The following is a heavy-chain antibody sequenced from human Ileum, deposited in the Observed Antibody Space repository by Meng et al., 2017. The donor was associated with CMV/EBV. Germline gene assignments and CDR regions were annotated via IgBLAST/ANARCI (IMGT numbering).Heavy chain of an antibody. D-gene: IGHD2-15*01. CDR1: GGSITSGNYY. J-gene: IGHJ4*02. CDR3: VRQVVAASFDY. CDR2: IYYSGSP. V-gene: IGHV4-30-4*08. Sequence: SGPGLMKPSQTLSLPCTVSGGSITSGNYYWSWIRQPPGRGLEWIGYIYYSGSPYYKPSHKSRVTISLDTSKNQFSLNLRSVTATDSAVYYCVRQVVAASFDYWGQGALVTVSS.